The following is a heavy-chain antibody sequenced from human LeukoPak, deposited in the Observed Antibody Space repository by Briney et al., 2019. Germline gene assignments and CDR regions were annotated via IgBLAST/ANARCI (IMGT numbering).Heavy chain of an antibody. CDR3: AADLSAYYDFWGGEYAFDI. Sequence: ASVKVSCKASGFTFTSSAMQWVRQARGQRLEWIGWIVVGSGNTNYAQKFQERVTITRDMSTSTAYMELSSLRSEDTAVYYCAADLSAYYDFWGGEYAFDIWGQGTMVTVAS. V-gene: IGHV1-58*02. CDR1: GFTFTSSA. J-gene: IGHJ3*02. CDR2: IVVGSGNT. D-gene: IGHD3-3*01.